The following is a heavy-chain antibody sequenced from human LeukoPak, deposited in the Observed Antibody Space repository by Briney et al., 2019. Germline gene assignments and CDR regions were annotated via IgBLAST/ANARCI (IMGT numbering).Heavy chain of an antibody. CDR1: GDSVSSNSAA. D-gene: IGHD3-22*01. CDR3: ARAPGYYDSSGYYRYWYFDL. Sequence: SQTLSLTCAISGDSVSSNSAAWNWIRQSPSRGLEWLGRTYYRSKWYNDYAVSVKSRITINPDTSKNQFSLQLNSVTPEDTAVYYCARAPGYYDSSGYYRYWYFDLWGRGTLVTVSS. CDR2: TYYRSKWYN. V-gene: IGHV6-1*01. J-gene: IGHJ2*01.